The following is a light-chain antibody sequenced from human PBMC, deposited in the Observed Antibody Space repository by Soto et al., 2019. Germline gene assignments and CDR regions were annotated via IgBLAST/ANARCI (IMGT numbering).Light chain of an antibody. CDR3: QQYGRSPWT. J-gene: IGKJ1*01. CDR1: QSVSSSY. Sequence: IVMTQSGATMSVSPAERATLSCRASQSVSSSYLAWYQQKPGQAPGLLIYGASSRATGIPDRFSGSGSGTDFTLTISRLEPEDFAVYYCQQYGRSPWTFGQGTKVDIK. CDR2: GAS. V-gene: IGKV3-20*01.